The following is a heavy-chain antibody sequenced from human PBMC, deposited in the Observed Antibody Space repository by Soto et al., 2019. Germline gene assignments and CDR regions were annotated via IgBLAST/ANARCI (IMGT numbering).Heavy chain of an antibody. CDR3: ARAGTNNWFDP. CDR2: IYYSGST. D-gene: IGHD1-1*01. J-gene: IGHJ5*02. Sequence: PSETLSLTCTVSGGSVSSGSYYWSWIRQPPGKGLEWIGYIYYSGSTNYNPSLKSRVTISVDTSKNQFSLKLSSVTAADTAVYYCARAGTNNWFDPWGQGTLVTSPQ. CDR1: GGSVSSGSYY. V-gene: IGHV4-61*01.